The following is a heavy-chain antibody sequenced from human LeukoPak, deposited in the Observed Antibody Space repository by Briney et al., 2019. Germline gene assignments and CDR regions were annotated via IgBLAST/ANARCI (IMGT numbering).Heavy chain of an antibody. Sequence: ASVKVSCKASGYTVTGYTLHWVRQAPGQRLEWMGWINAGNGNTQYSQNFQARVTFTRDTSASTAYMELSSLRSEDTAVYYCASTNHGSGMVGAFDIWGQGTMVTVSS. CDR3: ASTNHGSGMVGAFDI. CDR2: INAGNGNT. V-gene: IGHV1-3*01. CDR1: GYTVTGYT. J-gene: IGHJ3*02. D-gene: IGHD3-10*01.